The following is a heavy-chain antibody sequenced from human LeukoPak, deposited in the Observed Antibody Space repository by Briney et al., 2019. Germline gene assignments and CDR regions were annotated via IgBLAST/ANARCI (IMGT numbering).Heavy chain of an antibody. Sequence: ASVKASCKTSGYTFTGYYMHWVRQAPGQGLEWMGWINPSSGGTDYAQKFQGRVTMTRDTSISTVYMELSRLRSDDTAVYYCARDRSRYFDYWGQGTLVTVSS. CDR2: INPSSGGT. CDR3: ARDRSRYFDY. V-gene: IGHV1-2*02. J-gene: IGHJ4*02. D-gene: IGHD3-16*02. CDR1: GYTFTGYY.